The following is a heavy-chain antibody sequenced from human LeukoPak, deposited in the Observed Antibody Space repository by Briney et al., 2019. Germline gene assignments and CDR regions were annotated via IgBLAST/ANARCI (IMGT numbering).Heavy chain of an antibody. Sequence: GSLRLSCAASGFTFSRHPMHWVRQAPGKGLEWVAGISHDGKDTFYTDSVRGRFTISRDDAKNTLSLQMISLRLEDTALYYCARQGNSLSYYFTYMDVWGKGTTVTVSS. CDR3: ARQGNSLSYYFTYMDV. CDR1: GFTFSRHP. D-gene: IGHD1-1*01. V-gene: IGHV3-30*04. CDR2: ISHDGKDT. J-gene: IGHJ6*03.